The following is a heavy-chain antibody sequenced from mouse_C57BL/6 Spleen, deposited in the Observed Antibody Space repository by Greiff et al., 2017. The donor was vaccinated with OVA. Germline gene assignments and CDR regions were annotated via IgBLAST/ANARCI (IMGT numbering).Heavy chain of an antibody. Sequence: QVTLKVCGPGILQSSQTLSLTCSFSGFSLSTSGMGVSWIRQPSGKGLEWLAHIYWDDDKRYNPSLKSRLTISKDTSRNQVFLKITSVDTADTATYYCARRAGGYYFYYFDYWGQGTTLTVSS. J-gene: IGHJ2*01. CDR2: IYWDDDK. CDR1: GFSLSTSGMG. CDR3: ARRAGGYYFYYFDY. V-gene: IGHV8-12*01. D-gene: IGHD2-12*01.